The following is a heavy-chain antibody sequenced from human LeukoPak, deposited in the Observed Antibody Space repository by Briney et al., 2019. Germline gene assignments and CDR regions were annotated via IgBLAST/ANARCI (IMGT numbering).Heavy chain of an antibody. D-gene: IGHD4-17*01. J-gene: IGHJ3*02. V-gene: IGHV3-23*01. CDR3: AKVIGSCDYGGAFDI. CDR2: ISGSGGSP. Sequence: PGGSLRLSCAASGFSFSIYAMSWVRQAPGKGLEWLSAISGSGGSPYYADSVKGRFTISRDNSKNTLYLQMKSLRAEDTAVYYCAKVIGSCDYGGAFDIWGQGKMVTVSS. CDR1: GFSFSIYA.